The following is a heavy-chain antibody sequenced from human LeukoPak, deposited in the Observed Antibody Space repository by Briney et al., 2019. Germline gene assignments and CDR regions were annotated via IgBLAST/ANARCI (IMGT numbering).Heavy chain of an antibody. CDR3: ARDDGSGYYYYGMDV. D-gene: IGHD2-15*01. CDR2: IYTSGST. Sequence: PSETLSLTCTVSGGSISSYYWSWIRQPAGKGLEWIGRIYTSGSTNYNPSLNGRVTISVDTSKNKFSLKLSSVPAADKAVYYCARDDGSGYYYYGMDVWGQGTTVTVSS. V-gene: IGHV4-4*07. CDR1: GGSISSYY. J-gene: IGHJ6*02.